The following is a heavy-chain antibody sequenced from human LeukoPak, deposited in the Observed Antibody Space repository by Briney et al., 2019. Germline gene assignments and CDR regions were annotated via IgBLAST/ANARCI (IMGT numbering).Heavy chain of an antibody. CDR2: ISYSGST. D-gene: IGHD3-16*02. CDR3: AKYVWGSYPTFEDY. CDR1: GGSISSYY. V-gene: IGHV4-59*01. J-gene: IGHJ4*02. Sequence: SETLSLTCTVSGGSISSYYWSWIRQPPGKGLEWIGYISYSGSTNYNPSLKSRVTISVDTSKNQFSLKLSSVTAADTAVYYCAKYVWGSYPTFEDYWGQGTLVSVSS.